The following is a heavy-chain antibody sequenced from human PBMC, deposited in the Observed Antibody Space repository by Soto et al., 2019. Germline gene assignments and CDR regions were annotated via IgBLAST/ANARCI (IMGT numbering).Heavy chain of an antibody. CDR1: GFTFTNFG. CDR3: AKLRTNYGSDF. Sequence: EVQLVESGGGLVQPGGSLRLSCAASGFTFTNFGMSWVRQAPGKGLEWVSSIGTSGATTYYADSVKGRFTISRDNSKNTLSLQMSSLRAEDTAVYYCAKLRTNYGSDFWGQGTLVAVAS. D-gene: IGHD4-17*01. J-gene: IGHJ4*02. CDR2: IGTSGATT. V-gene: IGHV3-23*04.